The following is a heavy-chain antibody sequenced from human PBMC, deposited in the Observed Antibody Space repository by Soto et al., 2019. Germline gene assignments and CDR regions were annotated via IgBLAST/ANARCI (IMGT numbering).Heavy chain of an antibody. V-gene: IGHV4-39*01. J-gene: IGHJ6*03. D-gene: IGHD4-17*01. CDR1: GGSISSSSYY. Sequence: SETLSLTCTVSGGSISSSSYYWGWIRQPPGKGLEWIGSIYYSGSAYYNPSLKSRVTISVDTSKNQFSLKLSSVTAADTAVYYCARLSPTVTAYYYYYYYMDVWGKGTTVTVSS. CDR3: ARLSPTVTAYYYYYYYMDV. CDR2: IYYSGSA.